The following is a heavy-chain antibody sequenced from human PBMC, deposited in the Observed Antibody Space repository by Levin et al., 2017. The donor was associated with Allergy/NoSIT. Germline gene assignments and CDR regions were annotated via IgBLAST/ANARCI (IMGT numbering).Heavy chain of an antibody. D-gene: IGHD7-27*01. CDR3: ARGSYWGSDGFDI. V-gene: IGHV6-1*01. CDR1: GDRVSSTTAA. Sequence: SQTLSLTCAISGDRVSSTTAAWNWFRQSPSRGLEWLGRTFYRSQWGNDYAVSVESRITINADTSKNKVSLQLNSVTPEDTAVYYCARGSYWGSDGFDIWGQGTKVTVSS. CDR2: TFYRSQWGN. J-gene: IGHJ3*02.